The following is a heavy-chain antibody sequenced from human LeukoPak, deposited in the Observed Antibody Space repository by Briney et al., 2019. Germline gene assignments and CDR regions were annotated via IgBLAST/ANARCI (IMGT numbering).Heavy chain of an antibody. CDR3: ARHSSGWYLGSWDWFDP. Sequence: ASVKVSCKASGYTFTSYAMNWVRQAPGQGLEWMGWINTNTGNPTYAQGFTGRFVFSLDTSVSTAYLQISSLKAEDTAVYYCARHSSGWYLGSWDWFDPWGQGTLVTVSS. V-gene: IGHV7-4-1*02. CDR2: INTNTGNP. D-gene: IGHD6-19*01. CDR1: GYTFTSYA. J-gene: IGHJ5*02.